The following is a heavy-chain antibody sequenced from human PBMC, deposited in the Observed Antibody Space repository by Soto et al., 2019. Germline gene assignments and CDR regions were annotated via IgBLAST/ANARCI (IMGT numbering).Heavy chain of an antibody. CDR1: GGSISSSNW. V-gene: IGHV4-4*02. CDR2: IYHSGST. D-gene: IGHD3-10*01. CDR3: AREVYGSGSYWGYYYGMDV. Sequence: SETLSLTCAVSGGSISSSNWWSWVRQPPGKGLEWIGEIYHSGSTNYNPSLKSRVTISVDKSKNQFSLKLSSVTAADTAVYYCAREVYGSGSYWGYYYGMDVWGQGTTVTVSS. J-gene: IGHJ6*02.